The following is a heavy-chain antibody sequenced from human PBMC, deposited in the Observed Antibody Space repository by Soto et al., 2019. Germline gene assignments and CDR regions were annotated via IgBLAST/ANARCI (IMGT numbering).Heavy chain of an antibody. J-gene: IGHJ6*02. CDR1: GYTFISYG. CDR2: ISVYNGNT. Sequence: QVQLVQSGAEVKEPGASVKVSCKASGYTFISYGITWVRQAPGQGLEWMGWISVYNGNTYYAQNLQDRVTMTTDTSTSTAYMELRSLRSDDTAVYYWARDHGRAPNFSYGMDVWGQGTTVTVSS. CDR3: ARDHGRAPNFSYGMDV. D-gene: IGHD2-8*01. V-gene: IGHV1-18*01.